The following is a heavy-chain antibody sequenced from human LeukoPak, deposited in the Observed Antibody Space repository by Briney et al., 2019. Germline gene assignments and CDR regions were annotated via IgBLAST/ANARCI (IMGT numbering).Heavy chain of an antibody. CDR2: IWHDGSHK. Sequence: GGSLRLSCAASGFAFDTYAMHWVRQAPGKGLEWVTLIWHDGSHKFYIDSVRGRFTISRDNSKNTVYLQMNGLRAEDTAVYYCARGIFGSGSYPDFWGQGTLVTVSS. J-gene: IGHJ4*02. D-gene: IGHD3-10*01. V-gene: IGHV3-33*01. CDR1: GFAFDTYA. CDR3: ARGIFGSGSYPDF.